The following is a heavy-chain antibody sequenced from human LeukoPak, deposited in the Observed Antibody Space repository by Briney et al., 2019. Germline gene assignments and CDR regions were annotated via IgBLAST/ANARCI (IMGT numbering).Heavy chain of an antibody. CDR2: IYSGGST. CDR1: GFTVSSNY. Sequence: PGGSLRLSCAASGFTVSSNYMSWVRQAPGKGLEWVSVIYSGGSTYYADSVKGRFTISRDNSKNTLYLQMNSLRAEDTAVYYCAKEGLRLRLSNLPWGQGTLVTVSS. J-gene: IGHJ5*02. CDR3: AKEGLRLRLSNLP. V-gene: IGHV3-53*01. D-gene: IGHD5-12*01.